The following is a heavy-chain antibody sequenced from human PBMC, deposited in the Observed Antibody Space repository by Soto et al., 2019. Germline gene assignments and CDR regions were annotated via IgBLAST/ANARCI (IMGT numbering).Heavy chain of an antibody. D-gene: IGHD3-22*01. Sequence: SVKVSCKASGGTFSSYAISWVRQAPGQGLEWMGGIIPIFGTANYAQKFQGRVTITADESTSTAYMELSSLRSEDTAVYHCARGGDIQSSGYLDAFDIWGKGTMVTVSS. CDR1: GGTFSSYA. CDR2: IIPIFGTA. V-gene: IGHV1-69*13. CDR3: ARGGDIQSSGYLDAFDI. J-gene: IGHJ3*02.